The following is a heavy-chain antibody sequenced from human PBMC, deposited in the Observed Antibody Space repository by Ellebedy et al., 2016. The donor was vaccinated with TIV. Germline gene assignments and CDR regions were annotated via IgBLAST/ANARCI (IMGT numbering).Heavy chain of an antibody. CDR2: IDWDEDT. V-gene: IGHV2-70*11. CDR1: GFSLSTSGMC. J-gene: IGHJ4*02. Sequence: SGPTLVKPTETLTLTCTFSGFSLSTSGMCINWIRQPPGKALECLARIDWDEDTYYTTSLQTRLTISKDRSRNQVVLLMTDMGPDNSGNYFCPREDGEYSYGLDSWGQGTLVTVSS. CDR3: PREDGEYSYGLDS. D-gene: IGHD5-18*01.